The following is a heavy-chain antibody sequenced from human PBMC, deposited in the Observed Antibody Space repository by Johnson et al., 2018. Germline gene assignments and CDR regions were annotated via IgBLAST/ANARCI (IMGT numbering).Heavy chain of an antibody. Sequence: QVQLVQSGAEVKKPGSSVKVSCKASGGTFSSYTISGVRQAPGQGLEWMGRIIPLFGKANYAQKFQGRVTSTADESTSTADMELSSLRSEDTAGYYCARVKVQSWGTNYYYGMDVWGQGTTVTFSS. V-gene: IGHV1-69*18. CDR2: IIPLFGKA. CDR1: GGTFSSYT. CDR3: ARVKVQSWGTNYYYGMDV. J-gene: IGHJ6*02. D-gene: IGHD2-8*01.